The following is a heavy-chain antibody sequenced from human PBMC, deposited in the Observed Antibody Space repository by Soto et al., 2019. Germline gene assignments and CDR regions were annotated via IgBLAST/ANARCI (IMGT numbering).Heavy chain of an antibody. J-gene: IGHJ4*02. CDR1: VVVTFSGNNY. CDR3: ARGYSGYDYNFDY. CDR2: IFNSGSA. V-gene: IGHV4-31*03. Sequence: SETLSLTFSVPVVVTFSGNNYWSWIRHRPGKGLECLGYIFNSGSAYYNPSLRSRVTISIDTYKDEFSLTLSSVTAAETAVYFCARGYSGYDYNFDYWGQGISVTVSS. D-gene: IGHD5-12*01.